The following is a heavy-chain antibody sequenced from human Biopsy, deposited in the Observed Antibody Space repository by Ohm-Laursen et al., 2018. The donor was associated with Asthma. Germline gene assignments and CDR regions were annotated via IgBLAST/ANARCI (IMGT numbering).Heavy chain of an antibody. J-gene: IGHJ4*02. CDR3: ASDFPKDYVRYNFQF. Sequence: SSVKVSCKISGYSLTDLSMHWVRQVPGQGLEWMGGHDHEEGGAVNARRFQGRVTMTEDTSTDTAYMELSSLSSDDTAVYYCASDFPKDYVRYNFQFWGQGTLVTVSS. CDR2: HDHEEGGA. CDR1: GYSLTDLS. D-gene: IGHD4-17*01. V-gene: IGHV1-24*01.